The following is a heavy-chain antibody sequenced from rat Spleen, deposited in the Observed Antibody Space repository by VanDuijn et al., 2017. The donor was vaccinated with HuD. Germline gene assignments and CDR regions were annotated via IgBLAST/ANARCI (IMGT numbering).Heavy chain of an antibody. V-gene: IGHV2-1*01. CDR1: GFSLISYS. D-gene: IGHD1-9*01. CDR3: TRDSDGYNYWYFDF. J-gene: IGHJ1*01. Sequence: QVQLKESGPGLVRPSQTPSLTCTVSGFSLISYSVHWIRQPPGKGLEWMGGIWGDGSTDYNSALKSRLSISRDTSKSQVFLKMNSLQTDDTGTYYCTRDSDGYNYWYFDFWGPGTMVTVSS. CDR2: IWGDGST.